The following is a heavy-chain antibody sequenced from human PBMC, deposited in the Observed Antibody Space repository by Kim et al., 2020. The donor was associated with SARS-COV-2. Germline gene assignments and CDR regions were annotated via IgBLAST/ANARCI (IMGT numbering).Heavy chain of an antibody. V-gene: IGHV1-8*01. D-gene: IGHD3-16*01. Sequence: QKFQGRVTMTRNTSISTAYMELSSLRSEDTAVYYCARANEWLPGSYAGDYWGQGTLVTVSS. J-gene: IGHJ4*02. CDR3: ARANEWLPGSYAGDY.